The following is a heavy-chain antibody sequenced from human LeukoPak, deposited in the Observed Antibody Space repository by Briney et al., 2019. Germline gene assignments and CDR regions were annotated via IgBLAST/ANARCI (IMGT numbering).Heavy chain of an antibody. Sequence: GGSLRLSCGASGFTFSNYGMHWVRQAPGQGLEWVNFISDDGSYKYYGDSVKGRFTISRDSSKNTLYLKMNSLSPGDTAVYYCAKDVSLSIHYWGQGTLVTVSS. CDR3: AKDVSLSIHY. CDR2: ISDDGSYK. CDR1: GFTFSNYG. J-gene: IGHJ4*02. V-gene: IGHV3-30*18. D-gene: IGHD3-16*02.